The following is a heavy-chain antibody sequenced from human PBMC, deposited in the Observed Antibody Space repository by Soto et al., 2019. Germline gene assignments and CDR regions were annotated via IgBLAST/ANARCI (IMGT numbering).Heavy chain of an antibody. CDR1: GFTFDDYA. J-gene: IGHJ6*02. CDR2: ISWNSGSI. D-gene: IGHD1-1*01. CDR3: AKDSSGGRSRMDV. Sequence: PGGSLRLSCAASGFTFDDYAMHWVRQAPGKGLEWVSGISWNSGSIGYADSVKGRFTISRDNAKNSLYLQMNSLRAEDTALYYCAKDSSGGRSRMDVWGQGTTVTVSS. V-gene: IGHV3-9*01.